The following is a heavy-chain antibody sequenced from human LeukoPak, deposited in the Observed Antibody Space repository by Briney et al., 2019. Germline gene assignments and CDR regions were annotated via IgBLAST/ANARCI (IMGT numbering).Heavy chain of an antibody. D-gene: IGHD3-9*01. CDR2: INPNSGGT. CDR3: ARSPHILTGENFDY. J-gene: IGHJ4*02. V-gene: IGHV1-2*02. CDR1: GYTFTGYY. Sequence: ASVKVSCKASGYTFTGYYIHWVRQAPGQGLEWIGWINPNSGGTNYAQKFQDRVTMTRDTSISTAYMELSRRRFDDTAVYYCARSPHILTGENFDYWGQGTLVTVSS.